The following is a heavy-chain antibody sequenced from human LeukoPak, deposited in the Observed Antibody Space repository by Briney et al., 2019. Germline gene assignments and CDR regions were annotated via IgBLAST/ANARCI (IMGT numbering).Heavy chain of an antibody. CDR3: ARGRRGIRGAFDI. CDR1: GGSISSDY. J-gene: IGHJ3*02. Sequence: SETLSLTCTVSGGSISSDYWSWIRRPPGRGLEWIGYIHYSGSTNYNPSLKSRVTISMDTSKNQFSLKLSSVTAADTAVYYCARGRRGIRGAFDIWGQGTMVTVSS. V-gene: IGHV4-59*12. CDR2: IHYSGST. D-gene: IGHD5-18*01.